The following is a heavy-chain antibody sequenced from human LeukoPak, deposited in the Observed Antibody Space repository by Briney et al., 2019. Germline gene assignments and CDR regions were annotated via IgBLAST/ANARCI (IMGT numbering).Heavy chain of an antibody. CDR1: GFTFSSYD. CDR2: IGTAGDT. J-gene: IGHJ4*02. V-gene: IGHV3-13*01. D-gene: IGHD3-22*01. CDR3: ARAGDSNSFDY. Sequence: GGSLRLSCAASGFTFSSYDMHWVRQATGKGLEWVSAIGTAGDTYYPGSVKGRFTISRENAKNSLYLQMNSLRAGDTAVYYYARAGDSNSFDYWGQGTLVTVSS.